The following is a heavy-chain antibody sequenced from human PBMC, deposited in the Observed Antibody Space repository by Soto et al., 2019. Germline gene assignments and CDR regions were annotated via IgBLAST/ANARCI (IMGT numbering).Heavy chain of an antibody. Sequence: EVQLLQSEVGLVQPGGSLRLSCAASGFTFDSYAMSWVRQAPGKGPEWVSALGGSGATTHYADSVKGRFTISRDNSKNTVYLQMNSLRVEDTAVYYCAKDAKGASAPYFFDDWGQGTLVIVSS. D-gene: IGHD6-13*01. CDR1: GFTFDSYA. J-gene: IGHJ4*02. V-gene: IGHV3-23*01. CDR2: LGGSGATT. CDR3: AKDAKGASAPYFFDD.